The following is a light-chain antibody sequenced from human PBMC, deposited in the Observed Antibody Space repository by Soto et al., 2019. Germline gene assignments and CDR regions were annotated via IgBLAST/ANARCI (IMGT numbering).Light chain of an antibody. CDR1: QSLDSNS. CDR3: QQYGSSPRT. CDR2: RAS. V-gene: IGKV3-20*01. Sequence: EIVLTQSPGTLSLSPGERATLSCRASQSLDSNSLAWYRQKPGQAPRLLIYRASSRATGIPERFSGSVSGTDFTLTISRLEPEDFAVYYCQQYGSSPRTFGQGTKVVIK. J-gene: IGKJ1*01.